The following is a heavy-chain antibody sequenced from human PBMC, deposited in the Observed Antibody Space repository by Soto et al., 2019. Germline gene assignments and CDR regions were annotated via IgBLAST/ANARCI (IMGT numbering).Heavy chain of an antibody. Sequence: SETLSLTCTVSGGSIGSSSYYWGWIRQPPGKGLEWIGSIYYSGSTYYNPSLKSRVTISVDTSKNQFSLKLSSVTAADTAVYYCASESYDILIGYSPADFDYWGQGTLVTVSS. CDR3: ASESYDILIGYSPADFDY. CDR2: IYYSGST. CDR1: GGSIGSSSYY. J-gene: IGHJ4*02. V-gene: IGHV4-39*01. D-gene: IGHD3-9*01.